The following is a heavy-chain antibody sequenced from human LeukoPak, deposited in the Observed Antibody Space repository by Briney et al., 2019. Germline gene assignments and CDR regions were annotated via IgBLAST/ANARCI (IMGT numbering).Heavy chain of an antibody. Sequence: QPGGSLRLSCAASGFTFSSYGMHWVRQAPGKGLEWVAVIWFDGSNKYYADSVKGRFTISRDNSKNTLYLQMNSLTAEDTAVYYCAKEDIAYSAKGYMDVWGKGATVTVSS. CDR2: IWFDGSNK. CDR1: GFTFSSYG. V-gene: IGHV3-33*06. J-gene: IGHJ6*03. CDR3: AKEDIAYSAKGYMDV. D-gene: IGHD2-15*01.